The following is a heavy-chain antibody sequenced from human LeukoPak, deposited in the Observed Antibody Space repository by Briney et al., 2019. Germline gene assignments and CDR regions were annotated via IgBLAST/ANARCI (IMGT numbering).Heavy chain of an antibody. D-gene: IGHD3-10*01. CDR1: GFSFSGYG. CDR2: ISWNSGSI. CDR3: AKGTGSYIHDAFDI. Sequence: GGSLRLSCAASGFSFSGYGMHWVRQAPGKGLEWVSGISWNSGSIGYADSVKGRFTISRDNAKNSLYLQMNSLRAEDTALYYCAKGTGSYIHDAFDIWGQGTMVTVSS. V-gene: IGHV3-9*01. J-gene: IGHJ3*02.